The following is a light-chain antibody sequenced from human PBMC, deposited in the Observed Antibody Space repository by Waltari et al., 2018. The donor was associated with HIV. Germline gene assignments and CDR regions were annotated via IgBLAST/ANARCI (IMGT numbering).Light chain of an antibody. J-gene: IGLJ2*01. CDR2: GTC. V-gene: IGLV1-40*01. CDR3: QSYDSSLSGNVV. Sequence: QSLLTQPPSVSGAPGQRVSISCTGSSSNIGAGYDVHWYQQLPGTAPKLLIYGTCNRPSGAPHLYSGSHSDTSASLAITGLRAEYEADYYCQSYDSSLSGNVVFGGGTSLTVL. CDR1: SSNIGAGYD.